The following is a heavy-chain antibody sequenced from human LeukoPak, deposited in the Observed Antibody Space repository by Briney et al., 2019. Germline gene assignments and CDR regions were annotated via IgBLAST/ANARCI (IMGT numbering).Heavy chain of an antibody. CDR1: GFTFDDYA. CDR2: ISWNSGSI. V-gene: IGHV3-9*03. Sequence: GGSLRLSCAASGFTFDDYAMHWVRQAPGKGLEWVSGISWNSGSIGYADSVKGRFTISRDNAKNSLYLQMNSLRAEDMALYYCAAAVAGYLDYWGQGTLVTVSS. D-gene: IGHD6-19*01. CDR3: AAAVAGYLDY. J-gene: IGHJ4*02.